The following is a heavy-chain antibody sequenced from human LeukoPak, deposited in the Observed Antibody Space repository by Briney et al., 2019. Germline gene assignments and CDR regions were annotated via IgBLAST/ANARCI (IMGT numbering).Heavy chain of an antibody. D-gene: IGHD2-2*02. Sequence: GGSLRLPCAASGFTFDDYAMHWVRQAPGKGLEWVSGISWNSGSIGYADSVKGRFTISRDNAKNSLYLQMNSLRAEDMALYYCAKDMGGGYCSSTSCYNRGAFDIWGQGTMVTVSS. CDR3: AKDMGGGYCSSTSCYNRGAFDI. CDR1: GFTFDDYA. J-gene: IGHJ3*02. CDR2: ISWNSGSI. V-gene: IGHV3-9*03.